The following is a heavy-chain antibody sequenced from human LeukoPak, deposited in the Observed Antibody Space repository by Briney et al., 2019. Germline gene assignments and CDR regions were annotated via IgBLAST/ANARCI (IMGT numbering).Heavy chain of an antibody. CDR1: GGTFSSYA. CDR3: ARGQRITMVRGVITKYYFDY. D-gene: IGHD3-10*01. Sequence: SVKVSCKASGGTFSSYAISWVRQAPGQGLEWMGGIIPIFGTANYAQKFQGRVTITTDESTSTAYMELSSLRSEDTAVYYCARGQRITMVRGVITKYYFDYWGQGTLVTVSS. J-gene: IGHJ4*02. CDR2: IIPIFGTA. V-gene: IGHV1-69*05.